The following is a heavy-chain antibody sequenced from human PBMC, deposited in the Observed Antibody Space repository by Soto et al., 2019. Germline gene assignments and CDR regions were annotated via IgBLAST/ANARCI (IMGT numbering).Heavy chain of an antibody. V-gene: IGHV2-5*01. CDR3: ARTLHDFWSGYLKASDAFDI. CDR1: GFSLSTSGVG. D-gene: IGHD3-3*01. Sequence: SGPTLVNPTQTLTLTCTFSGFSLSTSGVGVGWIRQPPGKALEWLALIYWNDDKRYSPSLKSRLTITKDTSKNQVVLTMTNMDPVDTATYYCARTLHDFWSGYLKASDAFDIWGQGTMVTVSS. J-gene: IGHJ3*02. CDR2: IYWNDDK.